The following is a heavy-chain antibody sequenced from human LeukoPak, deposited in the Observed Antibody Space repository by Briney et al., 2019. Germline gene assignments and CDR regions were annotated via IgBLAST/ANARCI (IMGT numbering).Heavy chain of an antibody. CDR3: AREGYDFWSGHLPLDV. Sequence: SETLSLTCTVSGVSISSYYWSWLRQPPGKGLEWIGYIYYSGSTNYNPSLKSRVTISVATSKNQFSLKLSSVTAADTAVYYCAREGYDFWSGHLPLDVWGQGTTVTVSS. CDR2: IYYSGST. D-gene: IGHD3-3*01. J-gene: IGHJ6*02. CDR1: GVSISSYY. V-gene: IGHV4-59*01.